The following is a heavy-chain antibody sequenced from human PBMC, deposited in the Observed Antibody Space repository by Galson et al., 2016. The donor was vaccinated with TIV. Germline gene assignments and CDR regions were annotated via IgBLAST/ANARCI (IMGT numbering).Heavy chain of an antibody. CDR2: IGRGANFR. CDR1: GFAVSSYE. V-gene: IGHV3-48*03. D-gene: IGHD1-26*01. Sequence: SLRLSCAASGFAVSSYEMNWVRQAPGKGLEWLSYIGRGANFRDYSDSVKGRFTVSEDNAKNSLYLQMSSLRAEDTGVYYCARDGGEAWEYDCWGQATLVTVSP. J-gene: IGHJ4*02. CDR3: ARDGGEAWEYDC.